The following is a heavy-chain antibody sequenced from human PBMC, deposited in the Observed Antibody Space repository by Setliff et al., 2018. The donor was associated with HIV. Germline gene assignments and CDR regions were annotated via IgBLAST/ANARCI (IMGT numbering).Heavy chain of an antibody. D-gene: IGHD5-18*01. CDR2: IYHSGGT. CDR3: ARLWDTELGDY. V-gene: IGHV4-38-2*01. Sequence: PSETLSLTCAVSGYSISSGYYWGWIRQPPGKGLEWIGSIYHSGGTYYNPSLKSRVTISVDTSKNQFSLKLSSVTAADTAVYYCARLWDTELGDYWGQGTLVTVSS. J-gene: IGHJ4*02. CDR1: GYSISSGYY.